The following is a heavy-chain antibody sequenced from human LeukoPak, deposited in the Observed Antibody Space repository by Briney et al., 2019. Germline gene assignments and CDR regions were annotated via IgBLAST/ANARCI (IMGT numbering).Heavy chain of an antibody. V-gene: IGHV3-23*01. CDR1: RFIFSNFA. Sequence: GGSLRLSCAASRFIFSNFAMSWVRQAPGKGLEWVSTITGSGGSTYYADSVKGRFTISRDNSKNTLSLQMNSLRAEDTAVYYCAKDPNYYDSSGYYGWGQGTPVTVSS. CDR2: ITGSGGST. J-gene: IGHJ4*02. D-gene: IGHD3-22*01. CDR3: AKDPNYYDSSGYYG.